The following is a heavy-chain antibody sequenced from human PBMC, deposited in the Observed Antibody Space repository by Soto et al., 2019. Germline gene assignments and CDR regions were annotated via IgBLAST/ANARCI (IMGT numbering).Heavy chain of an antibody. CDR2: ISGSSTTI. CDR3: AREGTMVRGVTLPDY. Sequence: EVQLVESGGGLVQPGGYLRLSCAASGFTFSSYSMNWVRQAPGKGLEWVSYISGSSTTIYYADSVKGRFTISRDNAKNSLYLQMNSLRDEDTAVYYCAREGTMVRGVTLPDYWGQGTLVTVSS. CDR1: GFTFSSYS. J-gene: IGHJ4*02. D-gene: IGHD3-10*01. V-gene: IGHV3-48*02.